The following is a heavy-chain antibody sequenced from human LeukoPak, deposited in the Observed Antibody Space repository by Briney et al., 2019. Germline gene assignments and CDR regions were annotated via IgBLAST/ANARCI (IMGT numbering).Heavy chain of an antibody. D-gene: IGHD2-2*01. J-gene: IGHJ4*02. V-gene: IGHV3-23*01. Sequence: GGSLRLSCAASGFTFSSYAMRWVRQAPGKGLEWFSGISGGGGNTYYAASVKGRFTFSRDNAKNTLFLQMNSLRAQDTAVYYCAKVPKIPAPTYDFDYWGQGALVTVSS. CDR2: ISGGGGNT. CDR3: AKVPKIPAPTYDFDY. CDR1: GFTFSSYA.